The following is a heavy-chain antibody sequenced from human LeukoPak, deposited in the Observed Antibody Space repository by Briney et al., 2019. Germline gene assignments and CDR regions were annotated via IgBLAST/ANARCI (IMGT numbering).Heavy chain of an antibody. J-gene: IGHJ4*02. Sequence: GGSLRLSCAASGFTFSSYGMHWVRQAPGKGLEWVAVISYDGSNKYYADSVKGRFTISRDNSKNTLYLQMNSLRAEDTAVYYCAKDQYDSSGYYSISRSYFDYWGQGTLVTVSS. CDR3: AKDQYDSSGYYSISRSYFDY. CDR2: ISYDGSNK. V-gene: IGHV3-30*18. D-gene: IGHD3-22*01. CDR1: GFTFSSYG.